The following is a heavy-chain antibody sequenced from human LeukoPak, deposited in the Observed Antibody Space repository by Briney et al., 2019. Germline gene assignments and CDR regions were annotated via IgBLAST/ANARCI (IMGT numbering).Heavy chain of an antibody. V-gene: IGHV4-61*02. CDR3: ARGGSGWFEFDY. D-gene: IGHD6-19*01. CDR1: GGSITSGSYY. J-gene: IGHJ4*02. Sequence: PSQTLSLTCTVSGGSITSGSYYWSWIRQAGGKGLEWIGRIYTSGSINYNPSLKSRVTISEDTSKNQFSLKLSSGTAADTAVYYCARGGSGWFEFDYWGQGTLVTVSS. CDR2: IYTSGSI.